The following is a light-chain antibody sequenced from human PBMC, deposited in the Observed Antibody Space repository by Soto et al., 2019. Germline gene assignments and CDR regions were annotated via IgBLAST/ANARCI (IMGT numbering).Light chain of an antibody. J-gene: IGKJ4*01. Sequence: EIVLTQSPATLSLSPGERASLSCRASQSVSRYLAWYQQKPGQAPRLLIYDASDRATGIPARFSGSGSGTDFTLTISSLEPEDFAGYYCPQRSNWPPTFGGGTKVEIK. V-gene: IGKV3-11*01. CDR3: PQRSNWPPT. CDR2: DAS. CDR1: QSVSRY.